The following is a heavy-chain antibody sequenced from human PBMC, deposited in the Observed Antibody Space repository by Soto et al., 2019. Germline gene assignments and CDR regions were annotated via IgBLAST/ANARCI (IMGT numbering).Heavy chain of an antibody. CDR1: GGSISSSSYY. Sequence: SETLSLTCTVSGGSISSSSYYWGWIRQPPGKGLEWFGSIYYSGNTYYNPSLKSRVTISVDTSKNQFSLKLSSVTAADTAVYYCARRGLGEQQLVGSMRPIDYWGQGTLVTVSS. J-gene: IGHJ4*02. D-gene: IGHD6-13*01. V-gene: IGHV4-39*01. CDR2: IYYSGNT. CDR3: ARRGLGEQQLVGSMRPIDY.